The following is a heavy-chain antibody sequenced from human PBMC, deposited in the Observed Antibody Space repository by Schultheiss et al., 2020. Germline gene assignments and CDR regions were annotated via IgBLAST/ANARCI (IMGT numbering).Heavy chain of an antibody. D-gene: IGHD3-16*01. CDR1: GFTFSSHS. J-gene: IGHJ4*02. Sequence: GGSLRLSCVASGFTFSSHSMNWVRQAPGKGLEWVSSISSSISFIYYADSVKGRFSISRDNAKNSLYLQMNSLRAEDTAVYYCAREGHDYDWGTYGYFSAPDYWGQGTLVTVYS. V-gene: IGHV3-21*06. CDR2: ISSSISFI. CDR3: AREGHDYDWGTYGYFSAPDY.